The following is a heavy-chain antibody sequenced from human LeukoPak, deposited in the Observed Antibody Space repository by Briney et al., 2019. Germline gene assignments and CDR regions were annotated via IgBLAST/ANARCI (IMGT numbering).Heavy chain of an antibody. CDR2: IDTAGNT. V-gene: IGHV3-13*01. D-gene: IGHD3-10*01. CDR3: AREADGSGFDGVDV. CDR1: GFTVSRYD. Sequence: PGGSLRLSCVVSGFTVSRYDMHWVRQVPGKGPEWVSGIDTAGNTYYPGSVKGRFTISREDARNSLYLQLDSLTAGDTGVYHCAREADGSGFDGVDVWGQGIMVTVSS. J-gene: IGHJ6*02.